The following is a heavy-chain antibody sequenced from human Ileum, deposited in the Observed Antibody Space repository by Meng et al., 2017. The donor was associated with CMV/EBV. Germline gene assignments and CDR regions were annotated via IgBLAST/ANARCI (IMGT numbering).Heavy chain of an antibody. CDR3: AHGRGWLTDY. D-gene: IGHD6-19*01. V-gene: IGHV2-5*02. CDR2: IYWDDDN. CDR1: GFSLITSEVG. Sequence: QITFKESGPTLVKPTQTLTLTCTFSGFSLITSEVGVHWIRQPPGKALEWLALIYWDDDNRFSPSLKNRLTITKDTSKNQVVLRMTNMDPTDTATYYCAHGRGWLTDYWGQGTLVTVSS. J-gene: IGHJ4*02.